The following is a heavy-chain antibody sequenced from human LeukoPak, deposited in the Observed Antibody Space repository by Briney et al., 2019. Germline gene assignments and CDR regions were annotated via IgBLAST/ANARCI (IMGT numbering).Heavy chain of an antibody. D-gene: IGHD2-15*01. V-gene: IGHV3-48*03. J-gene: IGHJ4*02. CDR3: ARQYCSGGSCGLDY. CDR1: GFTFSSYE. Sequence: GGSLRLSCAASGFTFSSYEMNWVRQAPGKGLEWVSYISSSGSTIYYADSVKGRLTISRDNAKNSLYLQMNSLRAEDTAVYYCARQYCSGGSCGLDYWGQGTLVTVSS. CDR2: ISSSGSTI.